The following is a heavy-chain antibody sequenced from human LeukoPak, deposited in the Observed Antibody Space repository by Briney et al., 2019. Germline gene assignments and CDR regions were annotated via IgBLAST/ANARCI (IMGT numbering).Heavy chain of an antibody. CDR2: ISAYNGNS. V-gene: IGHV1-18*01. CDR3: ARVHSYCSTTSCLDY. J-gene: IGHJ4*02. D-gene: IGHD2-2*01. CDR1: GDTFSNYT. Sequence: ASVKVSCKASGDTFSNYTISWVRQARGQGLEWMGWISAYNGNSNYAQKFQGRVTMTTDTSTSTGYMELRSLRSDDTAVYYCARVHSYCSTTSCLDYWGQGTLVTVSS.